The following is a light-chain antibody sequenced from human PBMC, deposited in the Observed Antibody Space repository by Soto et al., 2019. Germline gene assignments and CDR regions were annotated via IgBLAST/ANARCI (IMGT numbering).Light chain of an antibody. Sequence: IVLTQSPATLYVSPGERATLSCRASQSVSSNLAWYQQKPGQAPRLLIYGASTRATGIPARFSGSGSGTEFTLTISSLQSEDFAVYYCQQYNNWPPWTFGQGTKVDI. V-gene: IGKV3-15*01. J-gene: IGKJ1*01. CDR2: GAS. CDR1: QSVSSN. CDR3: QQYNNWPPWT.